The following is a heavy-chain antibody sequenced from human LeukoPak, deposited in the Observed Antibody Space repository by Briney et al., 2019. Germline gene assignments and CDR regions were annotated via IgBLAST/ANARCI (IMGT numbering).Heavy chain of an antibody. CDR2: IYHSGNT. Sequence: SETLSLTCTVSGGSISSYYWSWIRQPPGKGLEWIGYIYHSGNTYYNPSLKSRVTISIHNSKNQFSLKVNSVTAADTAVYYCARDRNYYDSSGPPYYYSALDVWGQGTTVTVSS. V-gene: IGHV4-59*01. CDR3: ARDRNYYDSSGPPYYYSALDV. D-gene: IGHD3-22*01. J-gene: IGHJ6*02. CDR1: GGSISSYY.